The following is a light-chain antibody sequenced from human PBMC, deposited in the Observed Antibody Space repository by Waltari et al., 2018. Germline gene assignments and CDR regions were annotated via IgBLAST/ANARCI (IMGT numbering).Light chain of an antibody. CDR2: LGS. CDR3: MQALQTPLT. J-gene: IGKJ4*01. CDR1: QSLLHSNGYNY. Sequence: DIVMTQSPLSLPVTPGAPDSISCRSSQSLLHSNGYNYLDWYLQKPGQSPQLLIYLGSNRASGVPDRFSGSGSGTDFTLKISRVEAEDVGVYYCMQALQTPLTFGGGTKVEIK. V-gene: IGKV2-28*01.